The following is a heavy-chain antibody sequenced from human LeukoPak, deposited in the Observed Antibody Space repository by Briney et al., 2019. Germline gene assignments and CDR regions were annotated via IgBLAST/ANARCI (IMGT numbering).Heavy chain of an antibody. D-gene: IGHD3-3*01. J-gene: IGHJ6*02. V-gene: IGHV1-46*01. CDR3: ARGEPHFYDFWSGPPNNYGMDV. Sequence: ASVKVSCKASGYTFTSYYMHWVRQAPGQGLEWMGMINPSGGTTNYAQKFQGRVTMTRDTSTSTLYMDLSSLRSEDTAVYYCARGEPHFYDFWSGPPNNYGMDVWGQGTTVTVSS. CDR2: INPSGGTT. CDR1: GYTFTSYY.